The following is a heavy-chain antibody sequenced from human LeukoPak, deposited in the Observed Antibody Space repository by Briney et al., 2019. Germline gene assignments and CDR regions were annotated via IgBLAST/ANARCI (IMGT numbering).Heavy chain of an antibody. D-gene: IGHD3-9*01. J-gene: IGHJ4*02. Sequence: PGGSLRLSCAASGFTFSSYSMNWVRQAPGKGLEWVSYISSSSTIYYADSVKGRFTISRDNAKNSLYLQMNSLRAEDTAVYYCARDYDILTGYYKPPPYYFDYWGQGTLVTVSS. V-gene: IGHV3-48*01. CDR1: GFTFSSYS. CDR3: ARDYDILTGYYKPPPYYFDY. CDR2: ISSSSTI.